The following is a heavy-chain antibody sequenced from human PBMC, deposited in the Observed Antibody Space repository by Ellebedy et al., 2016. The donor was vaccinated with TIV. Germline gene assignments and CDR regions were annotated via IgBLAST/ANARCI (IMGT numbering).Heavy chain of an antibody. D-gene: IGHD3-3*01. V-gene: IGHV1-69*13. J-gene: IGHJ6*02. Sequence: AASVQVSCKASGCTFSSYAISWVRHASGQGLEWMVGIIPIFGTANYAQKFQGRVTITADESTSTAYMELSSLRSEDTAVYYCARVIIQRVGYYYYYGMDVWGQGTTVTVSS. CDR2: IIPIFGTA. CDR1: GCTFSSYA. CDR3: ARVIIQRVGYYYYYGMDV.